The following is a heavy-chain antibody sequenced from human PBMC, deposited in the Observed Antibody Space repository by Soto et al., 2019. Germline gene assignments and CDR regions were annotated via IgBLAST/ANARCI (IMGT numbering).Heavy chain of an antibody. CDR3: AILAHGKFDY. V-gene: IGHV3-7*03. D-gene: IGHD1-26*01. CDR2: IKEDGSEK. J-gene: IGHJ4*02. Sequence: GGSLRLSCATSGFTLSRYWXSWVRQAPGKGLEWVANIKEDGSEKNYVDSVKGRFTISRDNAENSLYLQMNSLRGEDTAVYYCAILAHGKFDYWGQGALVTVSS. CDR1: GFTLSRYW.